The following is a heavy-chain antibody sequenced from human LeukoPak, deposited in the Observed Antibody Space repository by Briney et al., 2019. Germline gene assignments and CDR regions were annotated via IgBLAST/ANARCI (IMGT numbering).Heavy chain of an antibody. CDR3: PRAPDARTRIDCFNY. CDR2: IYSGGST. CDR1: GVTVTSNY. J-gene: IGHJ4*02. D-gene: IGHD1-7*01. V-gene: IGHV3-53*01. Sequence: GGSLRLSCAPSGVTVTSNYMSWVRQAPGKGLEWVSVIYSGGSTYYADSVKGRFTISRDNSKNTLYLQINSLRAEDTAVYYGPRAPDARTRIDCFNYCSQGTLVTVSS.